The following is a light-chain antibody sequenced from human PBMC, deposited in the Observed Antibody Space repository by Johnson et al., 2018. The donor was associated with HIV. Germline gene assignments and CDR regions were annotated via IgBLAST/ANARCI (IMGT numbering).Light chain of an antibody. Sequence: QSVLTQPPSVSAAPGQKVTISCSGSSSNIGNNYVSWYQQFPGTAPKLLISDINKRPSGIPDRFSGSKSGAYATLDITGLHTGDEADYYCGTWDNSLNVYVFGTGTKVTVL. J-gene: IGLJ1*01. V-gene: IGLV1-51*01. CDR3: GTWDNSLNVYV. CDR1: SSNIGNNY. CDR2: DIN.